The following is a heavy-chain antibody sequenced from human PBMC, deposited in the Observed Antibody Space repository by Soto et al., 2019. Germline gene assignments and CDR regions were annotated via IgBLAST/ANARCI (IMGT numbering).Heavy chain of an antibody. J-gene: IGHJ6*02. D-gene: IGHD6-19*01. Sequence: QVQLVESGGGVVQPGRSLRLSCAASGFTFSSYGMHWVRQAPGKGLEWVAVIWYDGSNKYYADSVKGRFTISRDNSKNTLYLQMNSLRAEDTAVYYCARTGWYMWSYGMDVWGQGTTVTVSS. CDR3: ARTGWYMWSYGMDV. CDR1: GFTFSSYG. CDR2: IWYDGSNK. V-gene: IGHV3-33*01.